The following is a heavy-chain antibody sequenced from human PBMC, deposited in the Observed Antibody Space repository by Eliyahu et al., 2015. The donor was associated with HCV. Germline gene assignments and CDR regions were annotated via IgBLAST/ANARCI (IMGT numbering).Heavy chain of an antibody. D-gene: IGHD6-13*01. V-gene: IGHV3-23*01. J-gene: IGHJ4*02. CDR2: ISSSGSGT. CDR1: GFTFSSYG. Sequence: EVQLLESGGGLVQPGGSLRLSCAASGFTFSSYGMNWVRQAPGKGLEWVSSISSSGSGTFFADSLKGRFSISRDNSENTLYLQMDSLRVEDTGLYYCAKGGSTWLFEFWGQGTLVTVSS. CDR3: AKGGSTWLFEF.